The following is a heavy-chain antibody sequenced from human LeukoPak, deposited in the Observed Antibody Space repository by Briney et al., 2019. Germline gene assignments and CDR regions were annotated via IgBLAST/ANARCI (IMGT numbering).Heavy chain of an antibody. CDR3: ARSPDTAMVHGYYYYYMDV. D-gene: IGHD5-18*01. V-gene: IGHV1-69*13. Sequence: ASVKVSCKASGYIFTGYYIHWVRQAPGQGLECMGGIIPIFGTANYAQKFQGRVTITADESTSTAYMELSSLRSEDTAAYYCARSPDTAMVHGYYYYYMDVWGKGTTVTISS. J-gene: IGHJ6*03. CDR2: IIPIFGTA. CDR1: GYIFTGYY.